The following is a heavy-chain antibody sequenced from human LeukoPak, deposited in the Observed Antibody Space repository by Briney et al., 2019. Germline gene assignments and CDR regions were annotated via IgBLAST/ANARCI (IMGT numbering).Heavy chain of an antibody. CDR2: IKSKTDGGTT. CDR3: TTDSGSPSSPDWFDP. V-gene: IGHV3-15*01. J-gene: IGHJ5*02. CDR1: GFTFSNAW. Sequence: PGGSLRLSCAASGFTFSNAWMSWVRQAPGKGLEWVGRIKSKTDGGTTDYAAPVKGRFTISRDDSKNTLYLQMSSLKTEDTAVYYCTTDSGSPSSPDWFDPWGQGTLVTVSS. D-gene: IGHD1-26*01.